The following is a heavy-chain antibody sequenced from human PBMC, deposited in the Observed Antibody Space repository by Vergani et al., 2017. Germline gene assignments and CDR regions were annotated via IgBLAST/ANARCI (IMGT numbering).Heavy chain of an antibody. Sequence: QVQLVQSGAEVKKPGASVKVSCKASGYTFTGYYMHWVRQAPGQGLEWMGWINPNSGGTNYAQKFQGRVTMTRDTSISTAYMELSRLRSDDTAVYYCARDFPPPDCSSTSCYPGNWFDPWGQGTLVTVSS. CDR1: GYTFTGYY. CDR3: ARDFPPPDCSSTSCYPGNWFDP. V-gene: IGHV1-2*02. J-gene: IGHJ5*02. D-gene: IGHD2-2*01. CDR2: INPNSGGT.